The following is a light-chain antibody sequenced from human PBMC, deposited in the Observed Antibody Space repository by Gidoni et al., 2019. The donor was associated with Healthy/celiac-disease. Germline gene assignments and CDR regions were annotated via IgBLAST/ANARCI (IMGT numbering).Light chain of an antibody. CDR2: GAS. CDR3: QQYGSSPWT. Sequence: LVLTQSPGTLSLSPGQRATLSCRASQSVSSSYVAWYQQKPGQAPRLLIYGASSRAPGIPDRFSGSGSGTDFTLTISRLEPEDFAVYYCQQYGSSPWTFGQGTKVEIK. J-gene: IGKJ1*01. CDR1: QSVSSSY. V-gene: IGKV3-20*01.